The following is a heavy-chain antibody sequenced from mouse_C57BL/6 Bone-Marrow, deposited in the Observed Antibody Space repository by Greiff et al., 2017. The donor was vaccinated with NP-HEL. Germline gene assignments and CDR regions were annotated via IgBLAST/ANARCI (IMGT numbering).Heavy chain of an antibody. CDR1: GYSITSGYY. CDR3: ARELREGFAY. CDR2: ISYDGSN. D-gene: IGHD1-1*01. Sequence: EVQLVESGPGLVKPSQSLSLTCSVTGYSITSGYYWNWIRQFPGNKLEWMGYISYDGSNNYNPSLKNRISITRDTSKNQFFLKLNSVTTEDTATYYCARELREGFAYWGQGTLVTVSA. V-gene: IGHV3-6*01. J-gene: IGHJ3*01.